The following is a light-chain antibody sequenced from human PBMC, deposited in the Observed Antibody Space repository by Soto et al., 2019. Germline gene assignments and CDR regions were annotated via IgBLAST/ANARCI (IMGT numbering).Light chain of an antibody. CDR2: ENN. Sequence: QSVLTQPPSVSAAPGQKVTISCSGSSSNIGNNYVSWYQQLPGTAPNLLIYENNKRPSGIPARFSGSKSGTSATLVITGLQTGDEAYYYCGTWDSSLSAGVFGGGTKLTVL. CDR3: GTWDSSLSAGV. V-gene: IGLV1-51*02. CDR1: SSNIGNNY. J-gene: IGLJ3*02.